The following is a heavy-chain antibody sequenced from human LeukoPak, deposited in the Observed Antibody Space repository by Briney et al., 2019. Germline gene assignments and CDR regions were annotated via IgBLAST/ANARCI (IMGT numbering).Heavy chain of an antibody. CDR1: GFSFSGYG. CDR3: PKDRCRNGIGCYYYYMDV. J-gene: IGHJ6*04. Sequence: PGGSLRLSCAAPGFSFSGYGMHWVRQAPGKGLEWVAYIQHDGSNQQYADSAKGRFSISRDSSKNILYLQINSLRAEDTAVYYCPKDRCRNGIGCYYYYMDVWGKGTTVTISS. CDR2: IQHDGSNQ. D-gene: IGHD3-16*01. V-gene: IGHV3-30*02.